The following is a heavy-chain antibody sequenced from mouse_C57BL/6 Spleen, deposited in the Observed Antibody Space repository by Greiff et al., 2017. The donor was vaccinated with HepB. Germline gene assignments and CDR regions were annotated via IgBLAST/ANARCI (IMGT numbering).Heavy chain of an antibody. D-gene: IGHD2-3*01. CDR3: ARWLLPYAMDY. CDR1: GYTFTSYW. Sequence: QVQLQQPGAELVKPGASVKLSCKASGYTFTSYWMHWVKQRPGQGLEWIGMIHPNSGSTNYNEKFKSKATLTVDKSSSTAYMQLGSLTSEDSAVYYCARWLLPYAMDYWGQGTSVTVSS. CDR2: IHPNSGST. J-gene: IGHJ4*01. V-gene: IGHV1-64*01.